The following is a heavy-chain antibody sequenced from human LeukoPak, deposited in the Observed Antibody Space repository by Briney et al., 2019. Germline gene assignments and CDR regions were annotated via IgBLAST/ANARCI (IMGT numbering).Heavy chain of an antibody. CDR3: ARPRSYYGSGSYTH. V-gene: IGHV4-59*12. CDR2: IYYSGST. D-gene: IGHD3-10*01. Sequence: SETLSLTCTVSGGSISSYYWSWIRQPPGKGLEWIGYIYYSGSTNYNPSLKSRVTISVDTSKNQFSLKLSTVTAADTAVYYCARPRSYYGSGSYTHWGQGTLVTVSS. J-gene: IGHJ4*02. CDR1: GGSISSYY.